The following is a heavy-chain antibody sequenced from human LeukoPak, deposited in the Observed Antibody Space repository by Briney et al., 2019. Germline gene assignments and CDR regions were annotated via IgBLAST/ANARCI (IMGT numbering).Heavy chain of an antibody. D-gene: IGHD3-10*01. Sequence: SETLSLTCTVSGGSISNYYWSWIRQPAGKGLEWIGRFYSSENSYYNPSLKGRVTMSVDTSKNQFSLKLTSVTAADTAVYYCARAPASGSGTPNWFDPWGHGTLVTVSS. J-gene: IGHJ5*02. CDR1: GGSISNYY. V-gene: IGHV4-4*07. CDR2: FYSSENS. CDR3: ARAPASGSGTPNWFDP.